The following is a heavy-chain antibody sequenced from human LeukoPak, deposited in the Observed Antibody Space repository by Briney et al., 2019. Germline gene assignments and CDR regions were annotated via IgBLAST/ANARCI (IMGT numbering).Heavy chain of an antibody. V-gene: IGHV1-18*01. Sequence: ASVKVSCKASGYTFTSYGISWVRQAPGQGLEWMGWISGYNGNTNYAQKLQGRVTMTTDTSTSTAYMELRSLRSDDTAVYYCARTHKPYYYDSSGYYVLGYWGQGTLVTVSS. CDR1: GYTFTSYG. D-gene: IGHD3-22*01. J-gene: IGHJ4*02. CDR3: ARTHKPYYYDSSGYYVLGY. CDR2: ISGYNGNT.